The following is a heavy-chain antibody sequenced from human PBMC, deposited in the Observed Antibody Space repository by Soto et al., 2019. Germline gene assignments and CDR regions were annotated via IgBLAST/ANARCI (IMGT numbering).Heavy chain of an antibody. CDR1: GFSFSNYY. V-gene: IGHV3-72*01. CDR2: TRNKDNSYYT. CDR3: ARFSGSSSLGFDH. Sequence: EVQLVESGGGLVQPGGSLRLSCGVSGFSFSNYYMDWVRQAPGKGLEWVGRTRNKDNSYYTEYAAAVKGRFTISRDESKTTLYLQMNSLETEDTAVYYCARFSGSSSLGFDHLGQGALVTVSS. J-gene: IGHJ4*02. D-gene: IGHD1-26*01.